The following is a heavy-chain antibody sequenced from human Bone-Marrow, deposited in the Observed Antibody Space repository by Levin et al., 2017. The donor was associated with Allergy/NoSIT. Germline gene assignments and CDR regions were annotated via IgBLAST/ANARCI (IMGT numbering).Heavy chain of an antibody. CDR3: ASDSLMVAGIDF. V-gene: IGHV4-39*07. CDR1: GGSVSSTSDY. J-gene: IGHJ4*02. D-gene: IGHD6-19*01. CDR2: IYYSGTT. Sequence: SQTLSLTCSVSGGSVSSTSDYWGWIRQPPGKGLEWIGAIYYSGTTYYNPSLKSRVNISLDMAKNQFSLKLTSVTAADTAVYYGASDSLMVAGIDFWGQGTLVSVSS.